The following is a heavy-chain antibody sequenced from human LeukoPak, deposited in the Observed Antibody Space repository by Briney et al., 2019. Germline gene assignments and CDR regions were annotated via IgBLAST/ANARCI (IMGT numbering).Heavy chain of an antibody. V-gene: IGHV3-48*03. Sequence: PGRSLRLSCAASGFTFSSYAMNWVRQAPGKGLEWVSYISGRGDVIYYADSVKGRFTISRDNAKNSLYLQMNSLRAEDTAVYYCARPYYVAANYYFDYWGQGTLVTVSS. CDR3: ARPYYVAANYYFDY. J-gene: IGHJ4*02. CDR1: GFTFSSYA. D-gene: IGHD1-26*01. CDR2: ISGRGDVI.